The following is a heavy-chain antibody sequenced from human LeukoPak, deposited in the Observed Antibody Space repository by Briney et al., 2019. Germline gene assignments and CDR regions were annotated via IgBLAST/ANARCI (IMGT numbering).Heavy chain of an antibody. V-gene: IGHV3-30*02. CDR1: GLTFSSEG. CDR2: IGYDGSNE. D-gene: IGHD6-13*01. J-gene: IGHJ4*02. Sequence: SLRLSCEVSGLTFSSEGIHCVRRAPGKGLEGVAVIGYDGSNEYYADSVKGRFTISRDNSKNTLYLQMNSLRAEDTAVYYCAKVQTPGTHFFDYWGQGTLVTVSS. CDR3: AKVQTPGTHFFDY.